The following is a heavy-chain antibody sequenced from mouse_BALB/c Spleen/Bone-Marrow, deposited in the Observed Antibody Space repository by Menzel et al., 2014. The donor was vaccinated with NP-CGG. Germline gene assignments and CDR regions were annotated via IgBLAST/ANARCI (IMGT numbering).Heavy chain of an antibody. CDR1: GYTFTSYW. V-gene: IGHV1-69*02. CDR2: IYPSDNYT. D-gene: IGHD2-3*01. Sequence: QVQLQQSGAELVRPGASVKLSCKTSGYTFTSYWINWVKQRPGQGLEWIGNIYPSDNYTNYNQKFKDKATLTVDISSTTAYMQLSSPTSEDSAVYYCTRTYEYFDYWGLGTPLTVSS. J-gene: IGHJ2*01. CDR3: TRTYEYFDY.